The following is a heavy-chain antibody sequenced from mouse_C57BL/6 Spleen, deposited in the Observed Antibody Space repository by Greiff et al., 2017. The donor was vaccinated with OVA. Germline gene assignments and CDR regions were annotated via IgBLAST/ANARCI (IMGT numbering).Heavy chain of an antibody. CDR3: ARTTVASRAWFAY. CDR2: IDPSDSYT. V-gene: IGHV1-59*01. J-gene: IGHJ3*01. CDR1: GYTLTSYW. Sequence: QVQLQQPGAELVRPGTSVKLSCKASGYTLTSYWMHWVKQRPGQGLEWIGVIDPSDSYTNYNQKFKGKATLTVDTSSSTAYMQLSSLTSEDSAVYYCARTTVASRAWFAYWGQGTLVTVSA. D-gene: IGHD1-1*01.